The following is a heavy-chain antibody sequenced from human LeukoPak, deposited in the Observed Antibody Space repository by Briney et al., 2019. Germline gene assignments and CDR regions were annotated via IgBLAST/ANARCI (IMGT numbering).Heavy chain of an antibody. CDR3: VKLVSDGPGHDAFDI. CDR1: GFIFRNYA. CDR2: ISGTGRST. Sequence: GGSLRLSCAASGFIFRNYAMSWVRQAPGTGLEWVSGISGTGRSTYYADSVKGRFTISRDNSKNTVYLQMNSLRAEDPAVYYCVKLVSDGPGHDAFDIWGQGTMVTVSS. D-gene: IGHD5-24*01. V-gene: IGHV3-23*01. J-gene: IGHJ3*02.